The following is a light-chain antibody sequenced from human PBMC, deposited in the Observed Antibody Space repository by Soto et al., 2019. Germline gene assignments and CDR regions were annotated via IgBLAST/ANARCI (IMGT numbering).Light chain of an antibody. CDR3: LRYNAFSQT. Sequence: DIQMTQSPSTLSASVGDRVTITCRASQSMNDWLAWFQQKPGKAPKVLIYDASSLQSGVPSRFSGSGSGTEFTPTIDGLQPDDVATYYCLRYNAFSQTFGQGTKVEL. CDR1: QSMNDW. J-gene: IGKJ1*01. V-gene: IGKV1-5*01. CDR2: DAS.